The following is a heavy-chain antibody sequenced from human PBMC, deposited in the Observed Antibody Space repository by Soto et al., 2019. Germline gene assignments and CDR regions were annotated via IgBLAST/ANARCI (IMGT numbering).Heavy chain of an antibody. CDR2: INHSGST. D-gene: IGHD1-26*01. CDR3: ARGVGAGLDYFDY. V-gene: IGHV4-34*01. Sequence: SETLSLTCAVYGGSFSGYYWSWIRQPPGKGLEWIGEINHSGSTNYNPPLKSRVTISVDTSKNQFSLKLSSVTAADTAVYYCARGVGAGLDYFDYWGQGTLVTVSS. CDR1: GGSFSGYY. J-gene: IGHJ4*02.